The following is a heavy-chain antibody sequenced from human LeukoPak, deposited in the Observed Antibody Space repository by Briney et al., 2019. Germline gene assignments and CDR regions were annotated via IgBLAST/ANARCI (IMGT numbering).Heavy chain of an antibody. J-gene: IGHJ4*02. CDR1: GFTFSSYW. CDR2: INSDGSST. V-gene: IGHV3-74*01. Sequence: PGGSLRLSCAASGFTFSSYWMHWVRQAPGKGLVWVSRINSDGSSTSYADSVKGRFTISRDNAKNTLYLQMNSLRAEDTAVYYCARVWYRYYFDYWGQGTLVTVSS. CDR3: ARVWYRYYFDY. D-gene: IGHD2-15*01.